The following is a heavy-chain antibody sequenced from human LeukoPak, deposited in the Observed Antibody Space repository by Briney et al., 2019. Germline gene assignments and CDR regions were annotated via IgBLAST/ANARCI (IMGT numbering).Heavy chain of an antibody. CDR3: ARAAVASPSGSFDY. D-gene: IGHD3-22*01. J-gene: IGHJ4*02. Sequence: SQTLSLTCAVSGGSISSGGYSWSCIRQPPGKGLEWIRYIYYSGSTYYNPSLKSRVTISVDRSKNQFSLKLSSVTAADTAVYYCARAAVASPSGSFDYWGQGTLVTVSS. V-gene: IGHV4-30-2*01. CDR2: IYYSGST. CDR1: GGSISSGGYS.